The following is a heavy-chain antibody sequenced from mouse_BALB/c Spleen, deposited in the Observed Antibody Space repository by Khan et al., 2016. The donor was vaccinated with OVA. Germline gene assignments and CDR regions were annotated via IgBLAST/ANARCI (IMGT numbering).Heavy chain of an antibody. J-gene: IGHJ4*01. CDR2: IWGGGST. V-gene: IGHV2-6*01. Sequence: VQLQESGPGLVAPSQSLSITCTVSGFSLNSYGVNWVRQPPGKGLEWLGVIWGGGSTNYNSPLKSRLTISKDTSKSQVFLKLNSLQTNDTATYYCAKNSQDYYSMDYWGQGTPVTVSS. D-gene: IGHD3-2*02. CDR3: AKNSQDYYSMDY. CDR1: GFSLNSYG.